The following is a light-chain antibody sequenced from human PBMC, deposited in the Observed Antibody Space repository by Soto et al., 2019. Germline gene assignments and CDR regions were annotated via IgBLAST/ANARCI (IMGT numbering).Light chain of an antibody. J-gene: IGLJ3*02. CDR2: EVD. V-gene: IGLV2-23*02. CDR3: CSYVGSSTWV. CDR1: SDDVGSYNL. Sequence: QPVLTQPASVSGSPGQSITISCTGTSDDVGSYNLVSWYQQHPGKAPKVMIYEVDKRPSGVSDRFSGSKSGNTASLTISGLQAEDEANYYCCSYVGSSTWVFGGGTTLTVL.